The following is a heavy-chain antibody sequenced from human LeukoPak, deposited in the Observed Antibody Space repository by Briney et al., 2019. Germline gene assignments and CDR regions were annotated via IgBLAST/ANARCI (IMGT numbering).Heavy chain of an antibody. V-gene: IGHV4-4*07. J-gene: IGHJ4*02. CDR3: ARGRYGSGSYFFDY. CDR1: GGSISNFY. Sequence: SETLSLTCTVSGGSISNFYWSWIRQPAGKGLEWIGRIFTRGSTNYNPSLKGRVTMSVDTSKNQFSVKLNSVTAADTAVYYCARGRYGSGSYFFDYWGQGTLVTVSS. D-gene: IGHD3-10*01. CDR2: IFTRGST.